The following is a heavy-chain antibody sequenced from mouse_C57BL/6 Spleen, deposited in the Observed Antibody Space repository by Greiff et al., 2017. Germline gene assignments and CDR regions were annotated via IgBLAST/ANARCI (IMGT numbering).Heavy chain of an antibody. CDR3: ARSGGSSGYEVAMDY. J-gene: IGHJ4*01. CDR1: GYTFTDYY. D-gene: IGHD3-2*02. CDR2: INPNNGGT. Sequence: VQLQQSGPELVKPGASVKISCKASGYTFTDYYMNWVRQSPGKSLEWIGDINPNNGGTSYNQKFKGKATLTVDKSYSTAYMELRRLTSEVSAVYYCARSGGSSGYEVAMDYWGQGTSVTVSS. V-gene: IGHV1-26*01.